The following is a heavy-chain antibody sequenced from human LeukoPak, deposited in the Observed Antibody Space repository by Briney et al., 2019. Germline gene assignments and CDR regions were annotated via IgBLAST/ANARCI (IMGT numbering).Heavy chain of an antibody. Sequence: GGSLRLSCAASGFTFSNYAMNWVRQAPGKGLEWVSGVRGSGDSTYYADSVKGRFTISRDNSKNTLYLQMNSLRAEDTAVYYCAKGYASDLNWFDPWGQGTLVTVSS. CDR2: VRGSGDST. CDR3: AKGYASDLNWFDP. J-gene: IGHJ5*02. V-gene: IGHV3-23*01. CDR1: GFTFSNYA. D-gene: IGHD3-16*01.